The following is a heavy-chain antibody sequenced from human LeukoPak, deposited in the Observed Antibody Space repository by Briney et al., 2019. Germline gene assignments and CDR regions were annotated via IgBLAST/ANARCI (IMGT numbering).Heavy chain of an antibody. CDR1: GYTFTGYY. J-gene: IGHJ4*02. Sequence: GASVKVSCKASGYTFTGYYMHWVRQAPGQGLEWMGWINPNSGGTNYAQKLQGRVTMTTDTSTSTAYMELRSLRSDDTAVYYCARDKWEAGRVDFDYWGQGTLVTVSS. CDR3: ARDKWEAGRVDFDY. D-gene: IGHD1-26*01. V-gene: IGHV1-2*02. CDR2: INPNSGGT.